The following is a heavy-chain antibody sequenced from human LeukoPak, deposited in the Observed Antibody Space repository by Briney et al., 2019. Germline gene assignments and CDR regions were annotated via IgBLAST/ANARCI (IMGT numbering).Heavy chain of an antibody. D-gene: IGHD1-26*01. CDR3: AREYSGSYTDAFDI. CDR2: IYYSGST. V-gene: IGHV4-59*01. CDR1: GGSISSYY. Sequence: SETLSLTCTVSGGSISSYYWSWIRQPPGKGLEWVGYIYYSGSTNYNPPLKRRRTISVETSKNQFSLKLSSVTAADTAVYYCAREYSGSYTDAFDIWGQGTMVTVSS. J-gene: IGHJ3*02.